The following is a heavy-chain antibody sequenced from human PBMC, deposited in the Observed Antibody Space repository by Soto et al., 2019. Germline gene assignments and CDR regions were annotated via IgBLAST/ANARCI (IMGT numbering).Heavy chain of an antibody. CDR1: GYTFTSYA. CDR3: ARDRYCSSTSCYGDAFDY. CDR2: INAGNGNT. Sequence: QVPLVQSGAEVKKPGASVKVSCKASGYTFTSYAMHWVRQAPGQRLEWMGWINAGNGNTKYSQKFQGRVTITRDTSASTAYMELSSLRSEDTAVYYCARDRYCSSTSCYGDAFDYWGQGTLVTVSS. D-gene: IGHD2-2*01. V-gene: IGHV1-3*01. J-gene: IGHJ4*02.